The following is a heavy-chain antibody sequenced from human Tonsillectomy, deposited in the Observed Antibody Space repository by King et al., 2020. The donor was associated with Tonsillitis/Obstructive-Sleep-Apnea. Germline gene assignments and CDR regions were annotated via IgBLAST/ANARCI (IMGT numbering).Heavy chain of an antibody. V-gene: IGHV3-49*04. D-gene: IGHD3-3*01. CDR3: TRAQPASTIFGVVINYAFDI. CDR2: IRSKAYGGTT. J-gene: IGHJ3*02. Sequence: VQLVESGGGLVQPGRSLRLSCTASGFTFGDYAMSWVRQAPGKGLEWVGFIRSKAYGGTTEYAASVKGRFTISRDDSKSIAYLQMNCLKTEDTAVYYCTRAQPASTIFGVVINYAFDIWGQGTMVTVSS. CDR1: GFTFGDYA.